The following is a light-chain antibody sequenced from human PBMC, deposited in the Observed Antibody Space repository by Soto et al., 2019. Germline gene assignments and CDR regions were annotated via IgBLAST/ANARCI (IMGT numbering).Light chain of an antibody. J-gene: IGKJ1*01. CDR3: LQRSDWRT. Sequence: EIVLTQSPATLSLSPGERATLSCRASQSVSSYLAWYQQKPGQAPRLLIYDASNRATGIPARFSGSGSGTDFTLTISRLEPEDFAVYYCLQRSDWRTFGRGTKVEIK. CDR2: DAS. CDR1: QSVSSY. V-gene: IGKV3-11*01.